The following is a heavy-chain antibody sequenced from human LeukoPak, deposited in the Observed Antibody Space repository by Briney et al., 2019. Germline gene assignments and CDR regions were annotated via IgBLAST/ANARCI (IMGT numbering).Heavy chain of an antibody. Sequence: PSQTLSLTCTVSGGSISSGSYYWSWIRQPAGKGLEWIGRIYTSGSTNYNPSLKSRVTISVDTSKNQFSLKLSSVTAADTAVYYCARDRGYCSGGSCYFDYWGQGTLVTVSS. J-gene: IGHJ4*02. CDR3: ARDRGYCSGGSCYFDY. D-gene: IGHD2-15*01. V-gene: IGHV4-61*02. CDR2: IYTSGST. CDR1: GGSISSGSYY.